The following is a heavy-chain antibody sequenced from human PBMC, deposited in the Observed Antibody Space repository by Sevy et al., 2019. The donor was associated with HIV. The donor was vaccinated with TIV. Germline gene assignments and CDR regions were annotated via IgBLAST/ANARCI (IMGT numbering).Heavy chain of an antibody. D-gene: IGHD3-10*01. CDR3: ARDRELLWFGDSNWFDP. CDR2: INPNSGGT. V-gene: IGHV1-2*06. Sequence: ASVKVSCKASGYTFTGYYMHWVRQAPGQGLEWMGRINPNSGGTNYAQKFQGRVTMTRATSISTAYMELSRLRSDDTAVYYCARDRELLWFGDSNWFDPWGQGTLVTVSS. CDR1: GYTFTGYY. J-gene: IGHJ5*02.